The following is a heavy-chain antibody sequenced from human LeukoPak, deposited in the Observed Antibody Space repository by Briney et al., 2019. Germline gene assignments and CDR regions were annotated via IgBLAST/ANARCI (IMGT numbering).Heavy chain of an antibody. Sequence: ASVKVSCKASGGTFSSYAISWVRQAPGQGLEWMGGIIPIFGTANYAQKFQGRVAITADESTSTAYMELSSLRSEDTAVYYCASGDSYYYGDYWGQGTLVTVSS. J-gene: IGHJ4*02. D-gene: IGHD1-26*01. CDR1: GGTFSSYA. CDR3: ASGDSYYYGDY. V-gene: IGHV1-69*13. CDR2: IIPIFGTA.